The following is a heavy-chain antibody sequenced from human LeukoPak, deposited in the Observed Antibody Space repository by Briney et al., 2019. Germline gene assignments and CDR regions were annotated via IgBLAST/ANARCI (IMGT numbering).Heavy chain of an antibody. CDR2: ISPSGDST. Sequence: GASVKVSCKASGNTFSNHYLHWVRQAPGQGLEWMGVISPSGDSTTYAQKFQGRVTMTRDTSTNIVYMELSSLRSEDTAVYYCASEIAMTGYFDYWGQGTLVTVSS. J-gene: IGHJ4*02. V-gene: IGHV1-46*01. CDR3: ASEIAMTGYFDY. CDR1: GNTFSNHY. D-gene: IGHD6-19*01.